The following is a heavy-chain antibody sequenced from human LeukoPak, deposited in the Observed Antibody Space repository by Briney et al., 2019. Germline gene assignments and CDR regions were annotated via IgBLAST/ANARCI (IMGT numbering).Heavy chain of an antibody. V-gene: IGHV4-34*01. CDR3: AGLDSALALLDV. CDR2: ISHSGST. CDR1: GGSFSTYY. Sequence: SETLSLTCAVYGGSFSTYYWSWIRQPPGKGLEWIGEISHSGSTNYNPSLKSRVTISVDTSKNQFSLKLSSVTAADTAVYYCAGLDSALALLDVWGKGTTVTVSS. D-gene: IGHD3-10*01. J-gene: IGHJ6*04.